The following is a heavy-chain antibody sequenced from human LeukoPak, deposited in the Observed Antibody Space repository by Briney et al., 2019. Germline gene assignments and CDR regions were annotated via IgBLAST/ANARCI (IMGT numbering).Heavy chain of an antibody. CDR3: ARGVDVRYFDY. CDR1: GFTVCFNY. V-gene: IGHV3-53*01. J-gene: IGHJ4*02. D-gene: IGHD2-8*01. CDR2: IYSGGGT. Sequence: PGGSLRLSCAASGFTVCFNYMSWVRQAPGEGLEWVSVIYSGGGTYYAGSVNGRFTISRDNSKNTLYLQMNRLRAEDTAVYYYARGVDVRYFDYWGQGTLVPVSS.